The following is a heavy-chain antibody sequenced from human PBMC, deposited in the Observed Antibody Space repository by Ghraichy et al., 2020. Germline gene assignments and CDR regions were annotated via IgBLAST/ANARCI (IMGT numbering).Heavy chain of an antibody. CDR1: GFSLSNHA. V-gene: IGHV3-23*01. Sequence: GSLNISCVASGFSLSNHAMAWVRQAPGKGLEWVSAIDRTGNIINYADSVRGRFTISKDNSKNTLYLQMNSLRTEDTALYYCGKDYPPVADWGQGTLVSVSS. CDR3: GKDYPPVAD. CDR2: IDRTGNII. D-gene: IGHD4-23*01. J-gene: IGHJ4*02.